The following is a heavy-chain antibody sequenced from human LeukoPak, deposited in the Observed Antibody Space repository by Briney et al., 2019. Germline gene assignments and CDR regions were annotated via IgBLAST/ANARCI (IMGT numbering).Heavy chain of an antibody. CDR1: GGTFSSYA. CDR3: ARGGIVGATFDY. D-gene: IGHD1-26*01. CDR2: IIPIFGAA. Sequence: SVKVSCKASGGTFSSYAISWVRQAPGQGLEWMGGIIPIFGAANYAQKFQGRVTITADESTSTAYMELSSLRSEDTAVYYCARGGIVGATFDYWGQGTLVTVSS. V-gene: IGHV1-69*01. J-gene: IGHJ4*02.